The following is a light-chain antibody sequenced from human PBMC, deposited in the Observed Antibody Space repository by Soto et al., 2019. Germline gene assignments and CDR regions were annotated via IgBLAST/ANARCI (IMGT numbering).Light chain of an antibody. V-gene: IGKV1-5*03. Sequence: DIQMTQSPSTLSASVGDRVTITCRASQSVDTWLAWFQQKPGRPPKVVTYKASNLESGVPSRFSGRGSGTEFTLTISSLQPDDFATYYCQHYSAYSPWTFGQGTKVEIK. CDR3: QHYSAYSPWT. CDR1: QSVDTW. CDR2: KAS. J-gene: IGKJ1*01.